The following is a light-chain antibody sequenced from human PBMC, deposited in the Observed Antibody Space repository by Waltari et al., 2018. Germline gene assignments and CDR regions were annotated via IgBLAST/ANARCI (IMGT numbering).Light chain of an antibody. CDR2: EVN. V-gene: IGLV2-8*01. J-gene: IGLJ3*02. Sequence: QSALTQPPSASGSPGQSVTISCTGTSSDFGGYNYVSWYQRHPGKAPKLMIYEVNKRPSGVPDRFSGSKSGNTSSLTVSGLQAEEEAEDSCSSYAGSNNWVFGGGTKLTVL. CDR3: SSYAGSNNWV. CDR1: SSDFGGYNY.